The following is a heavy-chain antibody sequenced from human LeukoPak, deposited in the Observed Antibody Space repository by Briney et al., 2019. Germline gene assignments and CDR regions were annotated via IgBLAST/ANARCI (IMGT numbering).Heavy chain of an antibody. CDR2: ISWNGGKT. V-gene: IGHV3-9*03. J-gene: IGHJ6*03. CDR3: VKGKYSSSSSLMDV. Sequence: PGRSLRLSCVASGFTFDDYAMHWVRQAPGKGLEWVSSISWNGGKTGYADSVKGRFTISRDNAKNCLYLQVNSLRAEDMAVYYCVKGKYSSSSSLMDVWGKGTTVTVSS. D-gene: IGHD6-6*01. CDR1: GFTFDDYA.